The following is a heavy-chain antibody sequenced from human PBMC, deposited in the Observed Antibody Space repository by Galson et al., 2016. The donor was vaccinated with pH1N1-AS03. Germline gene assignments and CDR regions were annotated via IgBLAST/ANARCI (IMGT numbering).Heavy chain of an antibody. CDR3: ARDPRGPCYSATCAPTYYFGMDV. D-gene: IGHD4-11*01. J-gene: IGHJ6*02. CDR2: INPNNGVT. CDR1: GYIFTGFY. V-gene: IGHV1-2*04. Sequence: SVKVSCKASGYIFTGFYVHWVRQAPGQGLEWMGWINPNNGVTNYAQKFQAWVTMTGDTSISTAYMELYGLKSDDTAVYYCARDPRGPCYSATCAPTYYFGMDVWGQGTTVIVSS.